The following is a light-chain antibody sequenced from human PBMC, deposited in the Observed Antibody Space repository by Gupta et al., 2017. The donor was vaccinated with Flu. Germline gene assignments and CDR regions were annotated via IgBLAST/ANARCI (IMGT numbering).Light chain of an antibody. J-gene: IGKJ4*01. CDR3: QQLNGFPLT. Sequence: DIHLTQSPYFLSASVGDRLTITCRASQGISSYLAWYQQKPGKAPKVLIYAASTLQSGVPSRFSGSGSGTEFTLTISSLQPEDVATYYCQQLNGFPLTFGGGTKVEIK. CDR2: AAS. CDR1: QGISSY. V-gene: IGKV1-9*01.